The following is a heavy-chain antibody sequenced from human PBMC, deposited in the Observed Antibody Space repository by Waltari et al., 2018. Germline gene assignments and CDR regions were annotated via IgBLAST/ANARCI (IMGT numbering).Heavy chain of an antibody. CDR1: GGTFSSYT. V-gene: IGHV1-69*08. J-gene: IGHJ5*02. CDR2: MIPILGIA. D-gene: IGHD3-3*01. Sequence: QVQLVQSGAEVKKPGSSVKVSCKASGGTFSSYTISWVRQAPGQGLEWMGKMIPILGIANYAQKFQGRVTITADKSTSTAYMELSSLRAEDTAVYYCAREVHDFWSGYSPFGWFDPWGQGTLVTVSS. CDR3: AREVHDFWSGYSPFGWFDP.